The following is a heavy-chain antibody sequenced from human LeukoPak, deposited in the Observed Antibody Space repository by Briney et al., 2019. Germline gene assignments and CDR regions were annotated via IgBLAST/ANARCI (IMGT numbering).Heavy chain of an antibody. V-gene: IGHV4-34*01. CDR2: INHGGST. D-gene: IGHD6-13*01. CDR1: GGSFSGYY. J-gene: IGHJ5*02. CDR3: ARAGYSSSWYRSYNWFDP. Sequence: SETLSLTCAVYGGSFSGYYWSWIRQPPGKGLEWNGEINHGGSTNYNPSLKSRVTISVDTSKNQFSLKLSSVTAADTAVHYCARAGYSSSWYRSYNWFDPWGQGTLVTVSS.